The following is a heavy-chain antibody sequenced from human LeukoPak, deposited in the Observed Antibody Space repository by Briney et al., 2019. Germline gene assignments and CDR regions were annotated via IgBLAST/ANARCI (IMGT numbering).Heavy chain of an antibody. CDR3: AREAQVGGALQS. CDR1: GFTFSAYW. CDR2: INTDGSST. J-gene: IGHJ5*02. Sequence: GGSLRLSCAASGFTFSAYWMHWVRQAPGKGLVWVSRINTDGSSTTYADSVQGRFTISRDTAKNTLLLQKDSLRAEDTAVYYCAREAQVGGALQSWGQGTLVTVSS. V-gene: IGHV3-74*01. D-gene: IGHD1-26*01.